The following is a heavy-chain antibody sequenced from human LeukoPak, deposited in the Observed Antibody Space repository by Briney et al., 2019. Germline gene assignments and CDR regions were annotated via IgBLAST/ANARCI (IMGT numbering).Heavy chain of an antibody. J-gene: IGHJ5*02. CDR2: ITGRGYNI. CDR1: GFIFSNYD. D-gene: IGHD6-13*01. CDR3: AKGKAPGLVDWFDP. V-gene: IGHV3-23*01. Sequence: GGSLRLPCAASGFIFSNYDLMWVRRARGKGLEWISSITGRGYNIFYSDSVEGRFSLSRDNSKNILYLQMHSLGAEDTAIYYCAKGKAPGLVDWFDPWGQGTLVTVSS.